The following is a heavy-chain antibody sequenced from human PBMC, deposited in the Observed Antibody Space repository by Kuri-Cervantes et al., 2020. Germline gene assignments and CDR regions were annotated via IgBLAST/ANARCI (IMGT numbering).Heavy chain of an antibody. D-gene: IGHD5-18*01. CDR1: GYTFTSYD. CDR3: ARVGGYSYYYYYYYGMDV. J-gene: IGHJ6*02. Sequence: ASVKVSCKASGYTFTSYDINWVRQATGQGLEWMGWMNPNSGNTGYAQKFQGRVTMTRNTSISTAYMELSSLRSEDTAVYYCARVGGYSYYYYYYYGMDVWGQGTTVTVSS. V-gene: IGHV1-8*01. CDR2: MNPNSGNT.